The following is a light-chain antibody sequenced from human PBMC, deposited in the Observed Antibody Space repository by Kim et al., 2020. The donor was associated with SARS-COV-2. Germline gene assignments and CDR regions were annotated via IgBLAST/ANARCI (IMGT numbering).Light chain of an antibody. CDR1: QTISTW. CDR2: LAS. CDR3: QHYSRFPYT. Sequence: DIQMTQSPSTLSASVGDRVTITCRASQTISTWLAWYQQKPGKAPNLLIYLASTLESGVPSRFIGSGSGTEFTPTIDSLQPDDFATYYCQHYSRFPYTFGQGTKLEI. V-gene: IGKV1-5*03. J-gene: IGKJ2*01.